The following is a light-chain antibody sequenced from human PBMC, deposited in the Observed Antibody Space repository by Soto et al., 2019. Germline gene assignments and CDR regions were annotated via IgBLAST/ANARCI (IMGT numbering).Light chain of an antibody. J-gene: IGKJ1*01. CDR2: AAS. Sequence: AIQMTKYPSSVSASTGDRVTISCRATQSIYTYLAWYQQKPGKPPNLLIYAASTLQSGVPSRFNGSGSGTDFTLTITALQSEDSATYFCHQNFNYPRTFGQGTKV. CDR3: HQNFNYPRT. CDR1: QSIYTY. V-gene: IGKV1-8*01.